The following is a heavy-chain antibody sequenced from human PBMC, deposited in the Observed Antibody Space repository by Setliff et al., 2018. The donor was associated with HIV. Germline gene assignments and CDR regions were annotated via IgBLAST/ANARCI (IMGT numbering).Heavy chain of an antibody. J-gene: IGHJ4*02. V-gene: IGHV3-74*01. D-gene: IGHD1-26*01. CDR3: AKDRGGGSYFDY. CDR1: GFSFSSYW. Sequence: PGGSLRLSCAASGFSFSSYWMHWVRQAPGKGLVWVSRINTDGSSTSYADSVKGRFTISRDNSKSTLYLQMNSLRADDTAVYYCAKDRGGGSYFDYWGQGTLVTVSS. CDR2: INTDGSST.